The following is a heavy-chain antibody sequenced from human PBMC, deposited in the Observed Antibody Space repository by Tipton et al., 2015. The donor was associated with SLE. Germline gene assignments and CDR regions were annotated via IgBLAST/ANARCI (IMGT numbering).Heavy chain of an antibody. V-gene: IGHV4-61*01. Sequence: TLSLTCTVSGGSISGSYYWSWIRQPPGKGLEWIGYIYYSESSDYNPSLKSRVTISVDTSKNQLSLKLTSVTAADTAVYYCARAPRPSGPASHFDFWGQGTLVTVSS. CDR1: GGSISGSYY. CDR2: IYYSESS. D-gene: IGHD1-26*01. J-gene: IGHJ4*02. CDR3: ARAPRPSGPASHFDF.